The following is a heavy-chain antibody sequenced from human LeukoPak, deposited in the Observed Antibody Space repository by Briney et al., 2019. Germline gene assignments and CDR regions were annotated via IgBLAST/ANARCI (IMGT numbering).Heavy chain of an antibody. V-gene: IGHV5-10-1*01. J-gene: IGHJ5*02. CDR2: IAPSDSYT. D-gene: IGHD3-10*01. CDR1: GYSFTSYW. Sequence: AESLRISCKGSGYSFTSYWISWVRPMRGKGLGWMGRIAPSDSYTNYSPSFQGNVTISADKSISTAYLQWSSLKASDTAMYYCARPLVVRGVIENWFDRWGQGTLVTVSS. CDR3: ARPLVVRGVIENWFDR.